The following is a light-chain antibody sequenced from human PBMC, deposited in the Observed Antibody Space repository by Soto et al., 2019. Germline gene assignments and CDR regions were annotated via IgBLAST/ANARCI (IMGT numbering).Light chain of an antibody. CDR2: DVS. CDR1: GSDVGGYNY. Sequence: QSALTQPASVSGSPGQSITISGTGTGSDVGGYNYVSWYQHHPGKAPKLMIYDVSNRPSGVSNRFSGSKSGNTASLTISGLQAEDEADYYCSSYTSSSTRVFGGGTKLTVL. J-gene: IGLJ2*01. V-gene: IGLV2-14*03. CDR3: SSYTSSSTRV.